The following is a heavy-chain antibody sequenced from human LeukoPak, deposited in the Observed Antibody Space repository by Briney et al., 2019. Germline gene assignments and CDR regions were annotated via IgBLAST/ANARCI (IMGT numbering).Heavy chain of an antibody. CDR1: GGSFSYYY. J-gene: IGHJ3*02. CDR3: ARGTITIFGVVTDDVFDI. D-gene: IGHD3-3*01. V-gene: IGHV4-59*01. CDR2: IYRSWST. Sequence: SETLSLTCAVSGGSFSYYYWAWIRQPPGKGLVWSGYIYRSWSTNYNPSLKSRVNMSIDTSKKHYSLRLSSVTAADTAVYFCARGTITIFGVVTDDVFDIWGQGTMVTVSS.